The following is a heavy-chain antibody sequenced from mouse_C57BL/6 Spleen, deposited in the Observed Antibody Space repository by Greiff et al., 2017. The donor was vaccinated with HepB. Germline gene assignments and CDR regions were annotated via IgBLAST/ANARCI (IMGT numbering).Heavy chain of an antibody. CDR2: IYPRDGST. Sequence: VMLVESGPELVKPGASVKLSCKASGYTFTSYDINWVKQRPGQGLEWIGWIYPRDGSTKYNEKFKGKATLTVDTSSSTAYMELHSLTSEDSAVYFCARAHYYGSPWFAYWGQGTLVTVSA. V-gene: IGHV1-85*01. CDR3: ARAHYYGSPWFAY. D-gene: IGHD1-1*01. J-gene: IGHJ3*01. CDR1: GYTFTSYD.